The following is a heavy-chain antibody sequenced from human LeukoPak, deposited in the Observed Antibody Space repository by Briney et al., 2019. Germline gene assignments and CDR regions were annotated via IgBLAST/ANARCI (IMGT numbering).Heavy chain of an antibody. V-gene: IGHV4-39*01. CDR1: GGSISSSSYY. CDR3: ARHRMVNQICLFDP. J-gene: IGHJ5*02. D-gene: IGHD5-18*01. Sequence: PSETLSLTCTVSGGSISSSSYYWGWIRQPPGKGLEWIGSIYYSGSTYYNPSLKSRVTISVDTSKNQFSLKLSSVTAADTAVYYCARHRMVNQICLFDPWGQGTLVTVSS. CDR2: IYYSGST.